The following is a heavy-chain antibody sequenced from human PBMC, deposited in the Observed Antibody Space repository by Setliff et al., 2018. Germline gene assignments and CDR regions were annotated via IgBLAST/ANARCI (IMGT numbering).Heavy chain of an antibody. D-gene: IGHD2-21*02. CDR2: INTDGSTT. J-gene: IGHJ4*02. CDR3: ARGLRPSDY. V-gene: IGHV3-74*01. Sequence: LRLSCGASGFTFSTHAMHSVRQVPAKGLVWVSQINTDGSTTRYADSVKGRFTVSRDNAKNTLYLQMNSLRGEDTAVYYCARGLRPSDYWGQGTLVTVSS. CDR1: GFTFSTHA.